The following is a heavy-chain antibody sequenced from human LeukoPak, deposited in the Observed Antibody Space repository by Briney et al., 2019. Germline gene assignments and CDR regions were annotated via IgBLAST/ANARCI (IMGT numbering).Heavy chain of an antibody. Sequence: SQTLSLTCAISGDRVSRNNIAWNWIRQSPSRGLEWLGRTYYESKWNYDYAVSVRSRITITPDTSKNQFSLQLNSVTPEDTAVYFFARYNWGAGRSFDIWGQGTVVIVSS. V-gene: IGHV6-1*01. D-gene: IGHD1-20*01. CDR1: GDRVSRNNIA. CDR2: TYYESKWNY. CDR3: ARYNWGAGRSFDI. J-gene: IGHJ3*02.